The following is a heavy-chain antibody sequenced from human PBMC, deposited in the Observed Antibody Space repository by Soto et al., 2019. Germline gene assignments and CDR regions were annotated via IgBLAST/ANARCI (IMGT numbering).Heavy chain of an antibody. J-gene: IGHJ6*02. CDR2: IWYDGSNK. Sequence: GGSLRLSCAASGFTFSSYGMHWVRQAPGKGLEWVAVIWYDGSNKYYADSVKGRFTISRDNSKNTLYLQMNSLRAEDTAVYYCARASSPYGMDVWGQGTTVTVSS. V-gene: IGHV3-33*01. CDR3: ARASSPYGMDV. D-gene: IGHD6-13*01. CDR1: GFTFSSYG.